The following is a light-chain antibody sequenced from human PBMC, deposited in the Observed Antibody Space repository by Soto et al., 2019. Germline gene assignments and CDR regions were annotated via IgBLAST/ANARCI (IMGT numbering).Light chain of an antibody. V-gene: IGKV3-11*01. J-gene: IGKJ3*01. CDR2: DAS. Sequence: EIVLTHSSATLSLSPGERATLSCRASQSVSSYLAWYQQKPGQAPRLLIYDASNRATGIPARFSGSGSGTDFTLTISSLEPEDFAVYYCQQRSNWPLTFGPGTKVDI. CDR3: QQRSNWPLT. CDR1: QSVSSY.